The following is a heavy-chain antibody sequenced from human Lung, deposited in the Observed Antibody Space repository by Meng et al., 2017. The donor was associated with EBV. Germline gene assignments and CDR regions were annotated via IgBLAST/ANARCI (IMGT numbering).Heavy chain of an antibody. V-gene: IGHV1-46*01. CDR3: AMASGGSGLDH. Sequence: QVQRGRSWVGGKKPGACVRVSGKASGYSFRSYYIHWVRQDPRQGLEWMGVIKPSGGGTWYAQKFHDRVTMTKDRPTSTVYMELSSLGYEDTAIYYCAMASGGSGLDHWGQGTLVTVSS. CDR1: GYSFRSYY. J-gene: IGHJ5*02. CDR2: IKPSGGGT. D-gene: IGHD2-15*01.